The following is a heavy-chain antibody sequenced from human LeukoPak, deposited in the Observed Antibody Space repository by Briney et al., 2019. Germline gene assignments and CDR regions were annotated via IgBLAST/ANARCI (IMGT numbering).Heavy chain of an antibody. CDR1: GFTFSSYG. CDR3: AKRYYGSGRHSFDY. V-gene: IGHV3-30*02. D-gene: IGHD3-10*01. J-gene: IGHJ4*02. CDR2: IRYDGSNK. Sequence: PGGSLRLSCAASGFTFSSYGMHWVRQAPGKGLEWVAFIRYDGSNKYYADSVKGRFTISGDTSKNTLYLQMNRVGAEDTAVYYCAKRYYGSGRHSFDYWGQGTLVTVSS.